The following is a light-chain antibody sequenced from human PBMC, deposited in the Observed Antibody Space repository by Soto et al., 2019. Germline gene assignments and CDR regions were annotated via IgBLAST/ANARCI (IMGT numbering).Light chain of an antibody. CDR2: DAS. V-gene: IGKV3D-15*01. J-gene: IGKJ4*01. CDR3: QQYYVWNT. Sequence: EIVMTQSPATLSVSPGERAIFSCSASQSVYSKLAWYQQKLGQAPRLLIYDASTRATGIPARFSGSGSGTEFTLTISSLQSEDFAIYYCQQYYVWNTFGGGTKV. CDR1: QSVYSK.